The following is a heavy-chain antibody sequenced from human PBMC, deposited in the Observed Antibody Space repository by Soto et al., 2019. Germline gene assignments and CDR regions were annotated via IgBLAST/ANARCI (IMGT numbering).Heavy chain of an antibody. J-gene: IGHJ6*03. CDR2: ISAYNGNT. CDR3: ARGVGEYSSSSPSGGVVVPYYYYYMDV. V-gene: IGHV1-18*01. CDR1: GYTFTSYG. Sequence: GASVKVSCKASGYTFTSYGISWVRQAPGQGLEWMGWISAYNGNTKYSQKLQGRVTMTRDTSASTAYMELSSLRSEDTAVYYCARGVGEYSSSSPSGGVVVPYYYYYMDVWGKGTTVTVSS. D-gene: IGHD6-6*01.